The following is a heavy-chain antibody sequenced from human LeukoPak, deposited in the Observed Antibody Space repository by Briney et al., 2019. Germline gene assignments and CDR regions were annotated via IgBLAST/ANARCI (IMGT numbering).Heavy chain of an antibody. Sequence: ASVKVSCKASGYTFTGYYMHWVRQAPGQGLEWMGWINPNSGGTNYAQKFQGRVTMTRDTSISTAYMELRSLRSDDTAVYYCARDLGWGFVAFDIWGQGTMVTVSS. J-gene: IGHJ3*02. CDR1: GYTFTGYY. V-gene: IGHV1-2*02. CDR3: ARDLGWGFVAFDI. D-gene: IGHD3-16*01. CDR2: INPNSGGT.